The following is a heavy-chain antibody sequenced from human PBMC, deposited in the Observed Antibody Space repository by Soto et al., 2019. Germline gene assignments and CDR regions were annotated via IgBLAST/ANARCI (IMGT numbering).Heavy chain of an antibody. Sequence: GGSLRLSCTASGFTFGDYAMSWVRQAPGKGLEWVGFIRSKAYGGTTEYAASVKGRFTISRDDSKSIAYLQTNSLKTEDTAVYYCTIHKVGATIEDGDYWGQGTLVTVSS. CDR3: TIHKVGATIEDGDY. CDR1: GFTFGDYA. V-gene: IGHV3-49*04. J-gene: IGHJ4*02. D-gene: IGHD1-26*01. CDR2: IRSKAYGGTT.